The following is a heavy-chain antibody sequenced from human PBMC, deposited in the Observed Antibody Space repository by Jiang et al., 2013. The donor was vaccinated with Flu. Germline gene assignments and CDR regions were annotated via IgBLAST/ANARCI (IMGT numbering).Heavy chain of an antibody. Sequence: VQLVESGGGLVQPGGSLRLSCAASGFTFSNYWMSWVRQAPGKGLEWVANIKQDGSEKYYEDSVKGRFTISRDNAKNSLYLQMNSLRAEDTAVYYCARLIVGAVDYWGQGTLVTVSS. J-gene: IGHJ4*02. CDR3: ARLIVGAVDY. D-gene: IGHD1-26*01. CDR2: IKQDGSEK. CDR1: GFTFSNYW. V-gene: IGHV3-7*03.